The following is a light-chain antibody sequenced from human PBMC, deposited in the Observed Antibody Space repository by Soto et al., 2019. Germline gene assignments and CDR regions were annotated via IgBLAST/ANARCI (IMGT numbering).Light chain of an antibody. Sequence: EIVLTQSPGTLSLSTGERATLSCRASQSVSSSFLAWYQQKPGQAPRLLIYGASSRATGIPDRFSGSGSGTDFTLTISSLEPEDFAVYYCQQYDSSPWTFGQGTKVEIK. V-gene: IGKV3-20*01. J-gene: IGKJ1*01. CDR1: QSVSSSF. CDR3: QQYDSSPWT. CDR2: GAS.